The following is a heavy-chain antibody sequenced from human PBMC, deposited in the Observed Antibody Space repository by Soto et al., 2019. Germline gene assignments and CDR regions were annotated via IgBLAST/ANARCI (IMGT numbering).Heavy chain of an antibody. CDR3: ARQRTSVVTQAYFDS. J-gene: IGHJ4*02. Sequence: SETLSLTCPVSGFSVSSYYCSLISQPPGKGLEWIGSIYYSGSTYNNPSLKSRVSMSVDTSKNQFSLKLRSVTAADTALYYCARQRTSVVTQAYFDSWGQGSLVTVS. CDR2: IYYSGST. D-gene: IGHD2-21*02. V-gene: IGHV4-59*04. CDR1: GFSVSSYY.